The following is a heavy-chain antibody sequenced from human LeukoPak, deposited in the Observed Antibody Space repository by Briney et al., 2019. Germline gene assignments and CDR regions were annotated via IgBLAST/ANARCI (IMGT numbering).Heavy chain of an antibody. J-gene: IGHJ4*02. CDR1: GFTFSSYA. CDR2: ITGSGDTT. V-gene: IGHV3-23*01. D-gene: IGHD3-22*01. CDR3: ARAYGSSGYFQLPIDY. Sequence: GGSLRLSCAASGFTFSSYAMSWVRQAPGKGLEWLSGITGSGDTTHHADSVKGRFTISRDNSKNTLFLQMNSLRVEDTALYYCARAYGSSGYFQLPIDYWGRGTLVTVSS.